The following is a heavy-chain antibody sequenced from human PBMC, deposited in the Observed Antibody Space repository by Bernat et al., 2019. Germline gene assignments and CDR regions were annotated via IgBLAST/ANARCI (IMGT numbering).Heavy chain of an antibody. V-gene: IGHV3-23*01. CDR3: AKSSAWSHWYFDL. Sequence: EMQLLESGGGLVQPGGSLRLSCAASGFNFKNFGMSWVRQAPGKGLEWVSPISSGGTTYYADSVKGRFTISRDNNNNTLNLQLNSLRGEDTAVYYCAKSSAWSHWYFDLWGRGTLVTVSS. CDR1: GFNFKNFG. D-gene: IGHD6-6*01. CDR2: ISSGGTT. J-gene: IGHJ2*01.